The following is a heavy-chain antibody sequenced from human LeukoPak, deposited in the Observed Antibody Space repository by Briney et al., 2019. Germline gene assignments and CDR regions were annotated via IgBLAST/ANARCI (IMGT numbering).Heavy chain of an antibody. V-gene: IGHV3-30-3*01. D-gene: IGHD3-10*01. CDR2: ISYDGSNK. CDR1: GFTFSSYA. J-gene: IGHJ4*02. Sequence: GGSLRLSCAASGFTFSSYAMHWVRQAPGKGLEWVAVISYDGSNKFYADSVKGRFTLSRDNSKNTLYLQMNSLRIEDTAVYYCGRGSVGFGEFNYWGQGTLVTVSS. CDR3: GRGSVGFGEFNY.